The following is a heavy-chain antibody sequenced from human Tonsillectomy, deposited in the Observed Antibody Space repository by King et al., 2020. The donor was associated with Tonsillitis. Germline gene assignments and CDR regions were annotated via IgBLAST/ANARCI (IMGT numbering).Heavy chain of an antibody. CDR3: AKSGYDSSGYYYSPYWYFDL. D-gene: IGHD3-22*01. V-gene: IGHV3-23*04. CDR1: GFTFSSYA. CDR2: ISGSGGST. J-gene: IGHJ2*01. Sequence: EVQLVESGGGLVQPGGSLRLSCAASGFTFSSYAMSWVRQAPGKGLEWVSAISGSGGSTYYADSVKGRFTISRDNSKNTLYLQMNSLRAEDTAVYYCAKSGYDSSGYYYSPYWYFDLWGRGTLVTVSS.